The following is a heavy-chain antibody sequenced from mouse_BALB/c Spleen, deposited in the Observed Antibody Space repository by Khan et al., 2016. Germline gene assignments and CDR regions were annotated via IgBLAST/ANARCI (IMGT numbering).Heavy chain of an antibody. J-gene: IGHJ4*01. Sequence: EVELVESGGGLEQPGGSLRLSCATSGFTFTDYYMSWVRQPPGKALEWLGFIRNKANGYTTEYSASVKGRFTISRDNSQSILYLQMNTLRAEDSATYYCARDNYAMDYWGQGTSVTVSS. CDR2: IRNKANGYTT. V-gene: IGHV7-3*02. CDR1: GFTFTDYY. CDR3: ARDNYAMDY.